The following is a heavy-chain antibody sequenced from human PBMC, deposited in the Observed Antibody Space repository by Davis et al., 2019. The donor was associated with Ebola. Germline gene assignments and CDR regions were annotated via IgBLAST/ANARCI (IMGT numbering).Heavy chain of an antibody. Sequence: ASVKVSCKASGYTFTSYYMHWVRQAPGQGLEWMGIINPSGGSTSYAQKFQGRVTISVDTSKNQFSLKLSSVTAADTAVYYCARGKLTFDPWGQGTLVTVSS. V-gene: IGHV1-46*01. D-gene: IGHD4-23*01. J-gene: IGHJ5*02. CDR3: ARGKLTFDP. CDR2: INPSGGST. CDR1: GYTFTSYY.